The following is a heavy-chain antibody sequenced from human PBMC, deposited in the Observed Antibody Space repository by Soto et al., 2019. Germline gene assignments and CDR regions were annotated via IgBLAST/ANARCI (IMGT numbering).Heavy chain of an antibody. J-gene: IGHJ4*02. D-gene: IGHD6-6*01. CDR1: GFTFSNAW. CDR2: IKSKTDGGTT. Sequence: EVQLVESGGGLVKPGGSLRLSCAASGFTFSNAWMNWVRQAPGKGLEWVGRIKSKTDGGTTDYAAPVKGRFTISRDDSKNTRYLQMNSRKTEDTAVYYCTTVRVDIAARLSDYWGQGTLVTVSS. V-gene: IGHV3-15*07. CDR3: TTVRVDIAARLSDY.